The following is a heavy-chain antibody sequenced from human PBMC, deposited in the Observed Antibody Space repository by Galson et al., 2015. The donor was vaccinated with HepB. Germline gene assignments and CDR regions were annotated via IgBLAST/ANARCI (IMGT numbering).Heavy chain of an antibody. CDR2: IYHSGTP. Sequence: SETLSLTCGVFGGSLNDYYWSWIRQAPGKGLEWIGDIYHSGTPNYNPSLKSRLTMSVDKSKDPFSLKLTSVTAADTAMYYCARYRWFGELMEPRDVFDIWGQGAMVTASS. J-gene: IGHJ3*02. CDR3: ARYRWFGELMEPRDVFDI. D-gene: IGHD3-10*01. CDR1: GGSLNDYY. V-gene: IGHV4-34*01.